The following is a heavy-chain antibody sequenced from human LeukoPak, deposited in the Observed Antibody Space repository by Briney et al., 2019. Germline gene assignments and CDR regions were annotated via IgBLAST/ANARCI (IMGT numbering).Heavy chain of an antibody. CDR3: ARGGWDTAMVTNWFDP. V-gene: IGHV1-2*06. CDR2: INPNSGGT. Sequence: ASVKVSCKASGYTFTGYYMHWVQQAPGQGLEWMGRINPNSGGTNYAQKFQGRVTMTRDTSISTAYMELSRLRSDDTAVYYCARGGWDTAMVTNWFDPWGQGTLVTVSS. CDR1: GYTFTGYY. J-gene: IGHJ5*02. D-gene: IGHD5-18*01.